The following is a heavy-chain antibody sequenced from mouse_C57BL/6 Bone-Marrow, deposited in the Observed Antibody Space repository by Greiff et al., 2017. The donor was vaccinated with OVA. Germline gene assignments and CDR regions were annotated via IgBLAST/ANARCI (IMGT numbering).Heavy chain of an antibody. V-gene: IGHV2-6-1*01. J-gene: IGHJ4*01. CDR1: GFSLTSYG. D-gene: IGHD2-5*01. Sequence: VQVVESGPGLVAPSQSLSITCTVSGFSLTSYGVHWVRQPPGKGLEWLVVIWSDGSTTYNSALKSRLSISKDNSKSQVFLKMNSLQTDDTAMYYCARHESNYVDYYAMDYWGQGTSVTVSS. CDR3: ARHESNYVDYYAMDY. CDR2: IWSDGST.